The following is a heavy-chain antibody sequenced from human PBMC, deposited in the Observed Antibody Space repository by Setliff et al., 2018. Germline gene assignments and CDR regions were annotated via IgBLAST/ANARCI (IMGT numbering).Heavy chain of an antibody. CDR3: ARHRVGNSGYAIPILDF. D-gene: IGHD5-12*01. J-gene: IGHJ4*02. V-gene: IGHV5-51*01. CDR2: IYPSNSNI. CDR1: GYSFTDYW. Sequence: GESLKISCKASGYSFTDYWIAWVRQMPGRGLEWMGIIYPSNSNIKYSPSFEAQITFSVDKSITTAYLQWSSLKASDTAIYYCARHRVGNSGYAIPILDFWGQGALVTVSS.